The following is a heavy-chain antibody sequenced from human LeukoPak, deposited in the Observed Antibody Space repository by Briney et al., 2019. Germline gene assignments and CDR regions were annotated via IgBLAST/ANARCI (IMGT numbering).Heavy chain of an antibody. CDR3: ARAGRGGGFDY. CDR1: GYTFTSYY. Sequence: ASVKVSCKASGYTFTSYYMHWVRQAPGQGLEWTGIINPSVRSTSYAQKFQGRLTMTRDTSTNTVYMELSSLRSEDTAVYYCARAGRGGGFDYWGQGTLVIVSS. CDR2: INPSVRST. D-gene: IGHD1-14*01. J-gene: IGHJ4*02. V-gene: IGHV1-46*01.